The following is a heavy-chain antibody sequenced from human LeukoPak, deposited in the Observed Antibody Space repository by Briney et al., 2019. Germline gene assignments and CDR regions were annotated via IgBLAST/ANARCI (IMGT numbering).Heavy chain of an antibody. Sequence: SETLSLTCAVSGYSISSGYYWGWIRQPPGKGLEWIRSIYHSGSTYYNPSLKSRVTISVDTSKNQFSLKLSSVTAADTAVYYCARSLVVVPAAIDWFDPWGQGTLVTVSS. D-gene: IGHD2-2*01. CDR3: ARSLVVVPAAIDWFDP. J-gene: IGHJ5*02. CDR2: IYHSGST. V-gene: IGHV4-38-2*01. CDR1: GYSISSGYY.